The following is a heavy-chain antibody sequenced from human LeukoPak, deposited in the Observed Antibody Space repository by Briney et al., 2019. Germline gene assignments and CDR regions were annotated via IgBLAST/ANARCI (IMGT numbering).Heavy chain of an antibody. CDR2: IIPIFGTA. D-gene: IGHD1-26*01. J-gene: IGHJ5*02. Sequence: SVKVSCKASGGTFSSYAISWVRQAPGQGLEWMGRIIPIFGTANYAQKLQGRVTITTDESTSTAYMELSSLRSEDTVVYYCARDQMWESNWFDPWGQGTLVTVSS. V-gene: IGHV1-69*05. CDR3: ARDQMWESNWFDP. CDR1: GGTFSSYA.